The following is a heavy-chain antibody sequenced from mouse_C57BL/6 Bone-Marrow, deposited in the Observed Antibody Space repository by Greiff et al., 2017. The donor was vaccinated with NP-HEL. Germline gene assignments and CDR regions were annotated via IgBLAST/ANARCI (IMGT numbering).Heavy chain of an antibody. Sequence: VQLQQSGAELMKPGASVKLSCKATGYTFTGYWIEWVKQRPGHGLEWIGEILPGSGSTNYNVKFKGKATFTADTSSNTAYMQLSSLTTEDSAIYYCARDGLAPYAMDYWGQGTSVTGSS. CDR2: ILPGSGST. CDR1: GYTFTGYW. D-gene: IGHD3-1*01. V-gene: IGHV1-9*01. J-gene: IGHJ4*01. CDR3: ARDGLAPYAMDY.